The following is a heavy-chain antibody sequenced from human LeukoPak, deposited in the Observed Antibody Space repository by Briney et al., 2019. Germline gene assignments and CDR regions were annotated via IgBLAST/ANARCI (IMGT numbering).Heavy chain of an antibody. J-gene: IGHJ4*02. CDR2: INHSGST. V-gene: IGHV4-34*01. Sequence: SETLSLTCAVYGGSFSGYYWGWIRQPPGKGLEWIGEINHSGSTNYNPSLKSRVTISVDTSKNQFSLKLSSVTAADTAVYYCASLTTVVTLVYWGQGTLVTVSS. CDR1: GGSFSGYY. D-gene: IGHD4-23*01. CDR3: ASLTTVVTLVY.